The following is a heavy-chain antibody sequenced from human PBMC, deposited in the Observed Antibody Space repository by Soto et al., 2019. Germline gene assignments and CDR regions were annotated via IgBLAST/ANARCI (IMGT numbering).Heavy chain of an antibody. CDR1: GYTFTSYG. D-gene: IGHD3-3*01. Sequence: ASVKVSCKASGYTFTSYGISWVRQAPGQGLEWMGWISAYNGNTNYAQKLQGRVTMTTDTSTSTAYMELRSLRSDDTAVYYCASGGGGYYDFWSGLALGVWGQGTTVTVSS. CDR3: ASGGGGYYDFWSGLALGV. CDR2: ISAYNGNT. V-gene: IGHV1-18*01. J-gene: IGHJ6*02.